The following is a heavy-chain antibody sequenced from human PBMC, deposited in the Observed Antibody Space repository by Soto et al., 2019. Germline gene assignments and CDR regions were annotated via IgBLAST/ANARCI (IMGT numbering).Heavy chain of an antibody. CDR1: GGSFSGYY. CDR2: INHSGST. CDR3: ARGGGRGYSYGYGVY. D-gene: IGHD5-18*01. V-gene: IGHV4-34*01. Sequence: QVQLQQWGAGLLKPSETLSLTCAVYGGSFSGYYWSWIRQPPGKGLVWSGEINHSGSTNYNPSLKSLVTISVDTSKNQFSLKLSSVNAADTAVYYCARGGGRGYSYGYGVYWGQGTLVTVSS. J-gene: IGHJ4*02.